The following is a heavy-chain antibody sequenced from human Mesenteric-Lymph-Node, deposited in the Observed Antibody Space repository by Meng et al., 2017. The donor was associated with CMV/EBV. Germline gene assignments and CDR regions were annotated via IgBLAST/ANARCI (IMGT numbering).Heavy chain of an antibody. J-gene: IGHJ4*02. CDR1: GFTFSHHT. V-gene: IGHV3-30-3*01. Sequence: GESLKISCPASGFTFSHHTIHWVRQPPGKGLEWVALISYAGDNKYYADSVKGRFTVSRDSSQNMVSLQMDGLRADDTAVYFCARDGYCTSASCSGYYFDSWGQGTLVTVSS. CDR3: ARDGYCTSASCSGYYFDS. CDR2: ISYAGDNK. D-gene: IGHD2-2*03.